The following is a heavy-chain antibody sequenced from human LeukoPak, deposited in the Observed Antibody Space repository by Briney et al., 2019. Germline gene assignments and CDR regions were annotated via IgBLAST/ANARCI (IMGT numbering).Heavy chain of an antibody. CDR2: VYYIGTT. J-gene: IGHJ3*02. CDR3: ARVSNEAFDI. CDR1: GGSISTYY. V-gene: IGHV4-59*01. Sequence: PSETLSLTCTVSGGSISTYYWSWTRQPPGKGLEWIGYVYYIGTTNYNPSLKSRVTISVDTSKNQFSLKLSSVTAADTALYYCARVSNEAFDIWGQGTIVTVSS.